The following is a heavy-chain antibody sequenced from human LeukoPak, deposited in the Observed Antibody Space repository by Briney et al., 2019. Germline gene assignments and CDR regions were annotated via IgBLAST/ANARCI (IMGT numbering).Heavy chain of an antibody. J-gene: IGHJ4*02. CDR3: ARARTTVANHFDF. D-gene: IGHD4-17*01. CDR1: GFTFSSYA. V-gene: IGHV3-48*02. CDR2: ISTSSTTI. Sequence: PGRSLRLSCAASGFTFSSYAMNWVRQAPGKGLEWVSYISTSSTTIDFTDSVKGRFTISRDNAKNSLFLQMNSLRDEDTAVYYCARARTTVANHFDFWGQGTLVTVSS.